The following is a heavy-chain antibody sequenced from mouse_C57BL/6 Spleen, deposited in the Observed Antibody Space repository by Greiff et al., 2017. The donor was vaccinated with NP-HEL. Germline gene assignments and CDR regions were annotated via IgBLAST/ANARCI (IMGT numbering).Heavy chain of an antibody. D-gene: IGHD2-14*01. J-gene: IGHJ4*01. CDR3: AKKGGTRNYAMDY. CDR2: IWRGGST. CDR1: GFSLTSYG. Sequence: VKLVESGPGLVQPSQSLSITCTVSGFSLTSYGVHWVRQSPGKGLEWLGVIWRGGSTDYNAAFMSRLSITKDNSKSQVFFKMNSLQADDTAIYYCAKKGGTRNYAMDYWGQGTSVTVSS. V-gene: IGHV2-5*01.